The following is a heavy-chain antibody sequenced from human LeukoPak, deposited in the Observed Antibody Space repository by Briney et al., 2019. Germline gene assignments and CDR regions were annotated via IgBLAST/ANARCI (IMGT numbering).Heavy chain of an antibody. V-gene: IGHV3-11*01. CDR3: ARGRTQRKGSTFDY. Sequence: PGGSMRLSCPPSGFTFSDYYMSWVRPAARKVREWVSYISSSGSTIYYADSVKGRFTISRDNAKNSLYLQMNSLRAEDTAVYYCARGRTQRKGSTFDYWGQGTLVTVSS. CDR1: GFTFSDYY. CDR2: ISSSGSTI. D-gene: IGHD1-26*01. J-gene: IGHJ4*02.